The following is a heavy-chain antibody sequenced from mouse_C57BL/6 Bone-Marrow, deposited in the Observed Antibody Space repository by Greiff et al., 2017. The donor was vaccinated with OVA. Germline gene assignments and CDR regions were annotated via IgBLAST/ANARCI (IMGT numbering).Heavy chain of an antibody. J-gene: IGHJ2*02. Sequence: QVQLQQPGAELVKPGASVKLSCKASGYTFTSYWMQWVKQRPGQGLEWIGEIDPSDSYTNYNQKFKGKATLTVDTSSSTAYMQLSSLTSGDSAVYYGAFFMVYFDYWGQGTSLTVSS. V-gene: IGHV1-50*01. CDR1: GYTFTSYW. D-gene: IGHD1-1*02. CDR3: AFFMVYFDY. CDR2: IDPSDSYT.